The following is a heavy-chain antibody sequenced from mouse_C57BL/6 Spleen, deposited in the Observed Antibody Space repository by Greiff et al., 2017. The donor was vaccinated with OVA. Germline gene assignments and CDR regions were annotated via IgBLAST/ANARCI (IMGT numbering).Heavy chain of an antibody. CDR3: ARGSYGSSPAWFAY. D-gene: IGHD1-1*01. V-gene: IGHV1-50*01. CDR2: MDPSDSYT. CDR1: GYTFTSYW. J-gene: IGHJ3*01. Sequence: QVQLQQPGAELVKPGASVKLSCKASGYTFTSYWMQWVKQRPGQGLEWIGEMDPSDSYTNYNQKFKGKATLTVDTSSSTAYMQLSSLTSEDSAVYYCARGSYGSSPAWFAYWGQGTLVTVSA.